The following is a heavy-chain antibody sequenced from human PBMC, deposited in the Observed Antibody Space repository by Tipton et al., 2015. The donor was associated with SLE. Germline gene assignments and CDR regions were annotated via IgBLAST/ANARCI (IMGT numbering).Heavy chain of an antibody. CDR1: GVSISDHY. J-gene: IGHJ4*02. CDR3: ARLRVAAGTWYFDY. V-gene: IGHV4-59*11. CDR2: VFYSGSSDFYRA. D-gene: IGHD6-19*01. Sequence: TLSLTCTVSGVSISDHYWSWIRQPPGKGLECLGYVFYSGSSDFYRAHYSPSLMSRVIISVDSSKNQLSLRLTSVTAADTAVYYCARLRVAAGTWYFDYWGQGTLVTVSS.